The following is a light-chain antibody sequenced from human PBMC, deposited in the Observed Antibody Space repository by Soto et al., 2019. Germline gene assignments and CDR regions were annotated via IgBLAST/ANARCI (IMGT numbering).Light chain of an antibody. CDR1: QTISSD. CDR2: AAS. Sequence: DIQMTQSPSSLSASVGDRVTITCRASQTISSDLNWYQQKPGKAPKRLIYAASSLQSGVPSRFSGSGSGTDFTLTISSLQPEDFATYYCQQSHSIPYTFGQGTKLEIK. V-gene: IGKV1-39*01. J-gene: IGKJ2*01. CDR3: QQSHSIPYT.